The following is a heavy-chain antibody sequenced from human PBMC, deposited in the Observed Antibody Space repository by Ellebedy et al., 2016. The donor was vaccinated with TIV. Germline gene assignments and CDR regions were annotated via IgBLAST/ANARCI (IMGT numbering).Heavy chain of an antibody. J-gene: IGHJ4*02. CDR3: ARTPYITGWHSDY. Sequence: ASVKVSCXASGDIFSSPAISWVRQAPGQGLEWMGGIIAFFGTSKYAQKFKDRATITADESTNTVYMEVNSLTSDDTAVYYCARTPYITGWHSDYWGQGTLVTVSS. V-gene: IGHV1-69*13. CDR2: IIAFFGTS. CDR1: GDIFSSPA. D-gene: IGHD6-19*01.